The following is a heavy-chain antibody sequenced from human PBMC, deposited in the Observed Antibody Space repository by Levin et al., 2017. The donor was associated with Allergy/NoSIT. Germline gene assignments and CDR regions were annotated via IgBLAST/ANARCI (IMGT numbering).Heavy chain of an antibody. D-gene: IGHD3-3*01. CDR2: INQDGSEK. V-gene: IGHV3-7*04. Sequence: GESLKISCAASGFTFINYWMTWVRQAPGKGLEWVAKINQDGSEKHYVDSVKGRFTISRDNAKNSLYLQMNSLRAEDTALYFCARDGVPVGSDYWGQGTLVTVSS. J-gene: IGHJ4*02. CDR3: ARDGVPVGSDY. CDR1: GFTFINYW.